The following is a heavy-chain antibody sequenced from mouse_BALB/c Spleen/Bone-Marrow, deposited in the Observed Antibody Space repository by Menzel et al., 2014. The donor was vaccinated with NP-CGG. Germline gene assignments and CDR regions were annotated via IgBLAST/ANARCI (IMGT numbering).Heavy chain of an antibody. Sequence: KLVESGGDLVKPGGSLKLSCAASGFTFSNYGMSWVRQTPDKRLEWVATISSGGSYTYYPDSVKGRFTISRDNAKNTLYLQMSSLKSEDTAMYYCARRDGGPMDYWGQGTSVTVPS. CDR1: GFTFSNYG. J-gene: IGHJ4*01. CDR3: ARRDGGPMDY. CDR2: ISSGGSYT. D-gene: IGHD2-3*01. V-gene: IGHV5-6*02.